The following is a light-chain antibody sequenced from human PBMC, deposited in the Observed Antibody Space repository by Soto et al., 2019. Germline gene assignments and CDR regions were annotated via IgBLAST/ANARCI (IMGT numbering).Light chain of an antibody. CDR1: QTVSRSY. V-gene: IGKV3-20*01. CDR3: QHFDSSPT. J-gene: IGKJ4*01. CDR2: GAS. Sequence: EIVLTQSPGTLSLSPGESATPSCRASQTVSRSYFVWYQQKPGQAPRLLIYGASARAPGIPDRFSGTGSGTESTLTISRLEPEDFAVYFCQHFDSSPTFGGGTKVEIK.